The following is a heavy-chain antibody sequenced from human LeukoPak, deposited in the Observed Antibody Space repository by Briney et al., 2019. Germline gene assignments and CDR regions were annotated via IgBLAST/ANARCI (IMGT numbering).Heavy chain of an antibody. J-gene: IGHJ4*02. V-gene: IGHV4-59*01. CDR1: GGSISSYY. Sequence: SETLSLTCTVSGGSISSYYWSWIRQPPGKGLGWIGYIYYSGSTNYNPSLRSRVTISVDTSKNQFSLKLSSVTAADTAVYYCARDSSSGWPYYFDYWGQGTLVTVSS. D-gene: IGHD6-19*01. CDR2: IYYSGST. CDR3: ARDSSSGWPYYFDY.